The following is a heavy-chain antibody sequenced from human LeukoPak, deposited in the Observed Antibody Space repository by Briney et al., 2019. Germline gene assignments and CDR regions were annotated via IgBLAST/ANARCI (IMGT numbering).Heavy chain of an antibody. CDR1: GYTFTSYG. Sequence: ASVKVSCKASGYTFTSYGISWVGQAPGQGLEWMGWISAYNGNTNYAQKRQGRVTMTTETSTTTDYMELSRLRSDYTAVYYFAKDSNPLWIGEFYYYYYMDVWGKGTTVTVSS. CDR2: ISAYNGNT. CDR3: AKDSNPLWIGEFYYYYYMDV. D-gene: IGHD3-10*01. V-gene: IGHV1-18*01. J-gene: IGHJ6*03.